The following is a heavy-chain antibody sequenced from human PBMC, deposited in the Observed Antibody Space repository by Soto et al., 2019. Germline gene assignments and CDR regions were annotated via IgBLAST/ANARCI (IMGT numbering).Heavy chain of an antibody. J-gene: IGHJ4*02. CDR1: GDSISSADYS. Sequence: HLQLQESGSRLVKPSQTLSLNCAVSGDSISSADYSWNWVRQPPGKGLEWIGYISHSGSTSYNPSLKSRVTISIDRSRNQFSLNLNSVTAADTAVYYCASQISGLWLYWGQGTLVTVSS. CDR2: ISHSGST. D-gene: IGHD3-10*01. V-gene: IGHV4-30-2*01. CDR3: ASQISGLWLY.